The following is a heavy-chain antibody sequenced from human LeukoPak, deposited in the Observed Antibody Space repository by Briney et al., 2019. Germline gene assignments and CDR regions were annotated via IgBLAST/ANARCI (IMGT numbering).Heavy chain of an antibody. J-gene: IGHJ4*02. CDR1: GFTFSSYS. Sequence: GGSLRLSCAASGFTFSSYSMNWVRQAPGKGLEWVAVISYDGSNKYYADSVKGRFTISRDNSKSTLYLQMNSLRAEDTAVYYCAREGIVGAKRGYYFDYWGQGTLVTVSS. CDR2: ISYDGSNK. CDR3: AREGIVGAKRGYYFDY. D-gene: IGHD1-26*01. V-gene: IGHV3-30*03.